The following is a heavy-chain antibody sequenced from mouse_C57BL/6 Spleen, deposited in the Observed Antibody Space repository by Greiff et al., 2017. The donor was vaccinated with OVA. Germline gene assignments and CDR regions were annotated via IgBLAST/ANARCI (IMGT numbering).Heavy chain of an antibody. CDR3: ARTGGGSRAFDY. J-gene: IGHJ2*01. CDR1: GFTFSDYG. CDR2: ISSGSSTI. Sequence: EVKLMESGGGLVKPGGSLKLSCAASGFTFSDYGMHWVRQAPEKGLEWVAYISSGSSTIYYADTVKGRFTISRDNAKNTLFLQMTSLRSEDTAMFYCARTGGGSRAFDYWGQGTTLTVSS. D-gene: IGHD1-1*01. V-gene: IGHV5-17*01.